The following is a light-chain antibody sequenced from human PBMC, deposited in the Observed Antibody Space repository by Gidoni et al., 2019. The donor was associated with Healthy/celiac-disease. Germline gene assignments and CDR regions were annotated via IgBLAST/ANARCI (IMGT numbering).Light chain of an antibody. CDR2: AAS. V-gene: IGKV1-39*01. CDR1: QSISSY. CDR3: QQSYSTLSWT. Sequence: DIQMTQSPSSLSASVGDRVTITCRARQSISSYLNWYQQKPGKAPKPLIYAASSLQSGVPSRFSGSGSGTDFTLTISSLQPEDFATYYCQQSYSTLSWTFXXXTKVEIK. J-gene: IGKJ1*01.